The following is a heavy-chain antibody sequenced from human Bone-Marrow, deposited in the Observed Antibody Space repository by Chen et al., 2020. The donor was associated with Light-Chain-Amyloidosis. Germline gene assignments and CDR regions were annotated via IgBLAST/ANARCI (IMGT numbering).Heavy chain of an antibody. V-gene: IGHV1-8*01. D-gene: IGHD7-27*01. J-gene: IGHJ4*02. CDR3: ARAAYEIWGPADY. Sequence: QVQLVQSGAEVKKSGDSVKVSCKAYGYTVTSYDINWVRQATGQGLEWMGWMNPNSGNTGYAQKFQGRVTMTRNTSISTVYMELSSLRSEDTAVYYCARAAYEIWGPADYWGQGTLVTVSS. CDR2: MNPNSGNT. CDR1: GYTVTSYD.